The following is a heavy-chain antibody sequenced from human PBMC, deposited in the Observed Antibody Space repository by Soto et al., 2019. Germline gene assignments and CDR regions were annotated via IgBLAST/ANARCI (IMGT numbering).Heavy chain of an antibody. CDR2: ISAYNGNT. D-gene: IGHD5-12*01. V-gene: IGHV1-18*01. CDR3: ARVRWDSGYDSKAFDI. CDR1: GYTFTSYG. Sequence: ASVKVSCKASGYTFTSYGISWVRQAPGQGLEWMGWISAYNGNTNYAQKLQGRVTMTTDTSTSTAYMELRSLRSDDTAVYYCARVRWDSGYDSKAFDIWGKGTMVTVSS. J-gene: IGHJ3*02.